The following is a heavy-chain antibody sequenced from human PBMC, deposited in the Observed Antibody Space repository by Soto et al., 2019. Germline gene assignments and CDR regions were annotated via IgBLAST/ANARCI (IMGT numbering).Heavy chain of an antibody. J-gene: IGHJ4*02. CDR1: GGTFSSYT. V-gene: IGHV1-69*02. CDR3: ARVKFVDTAMGFDY. D-gene: IGHD5-18*01. CDR2: IIPILGIA. Sequence: QVQLVQSGAEVKKPGSSVKVSCKASGGTFSSYTISWVRQAPGQGLEWMGRIIPILGIANYAQKFQGRVTITADKSTSTAYMELSSLRSEDTAVYYCARVKFVDTAMGFDYWGQGTLVTVSS.